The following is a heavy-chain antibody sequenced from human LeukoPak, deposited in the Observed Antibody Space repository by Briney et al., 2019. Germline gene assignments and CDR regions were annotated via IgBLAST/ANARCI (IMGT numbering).Heavy chain of an antibody. J-gene: IGHJ4*02. Sequence: SETLSLTCAVSGGSISSGGYSWSWIRQPPGKGLEWIGYIYHSGSTYYNPSLKSRVTISVDTSKNQFSLKLSSVTAADTAVYYCARGTIVVTTPWGHWGQGTLVTVSS. CDR3: ARGTIVVTTPWGH. D-gene: IGHD3-22*01. V-gene: IGHV4-30-4*07. CDR1: GGSISSGGYS. CDR2: IYHSGST.